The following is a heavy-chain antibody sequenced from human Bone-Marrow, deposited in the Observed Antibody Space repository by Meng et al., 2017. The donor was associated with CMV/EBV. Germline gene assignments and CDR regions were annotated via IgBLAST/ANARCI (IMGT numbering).Heavy chain of an antibody. J-gene: IGHJ5*02. Sequence: GSLRLSCTVSGGSISSSSYYWGWIRQPPGKGLEWIGSIYYSGSTYYNPSLKSRVTISVDTSKNQFSLKLSSVTAADTAVYYCARHGVSSTSWRSMDFDPWGQGTLVTFSS. CDR2: IYYSGST. V-gene: IGHV4-39*01. CDR1: GGSISSSSYY. D-gene: IGHD2-2*01. CDR3: ARHGVSSTSWRSMDFDP.